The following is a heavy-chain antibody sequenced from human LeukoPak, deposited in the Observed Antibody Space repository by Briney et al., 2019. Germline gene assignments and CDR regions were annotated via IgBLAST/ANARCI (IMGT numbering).Heavy chain of an antibody. Sequence: PSETLSLTCTVSGGSISSYYWNWIRQPPGKGLEWIGYISYSGSTNYNPSLKSRVTIPVDTSKNQFSLKLSSVTAADTAVYYCARHARRSSWPHLNWFDPWGQGTLVTVSS. V-gene: IGHV4-59*08. CDR1: GGSISSYY. J-gene: IGHJ5*02. CDR2: ISYSGST. CDR3: ARHARRSSWPHLNWFDP. D-gene: IGHD6-13*01.